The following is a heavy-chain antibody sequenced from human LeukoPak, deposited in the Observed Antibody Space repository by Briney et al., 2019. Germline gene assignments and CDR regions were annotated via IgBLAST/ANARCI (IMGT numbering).Heavy chain of an antibody. D-gene: IGHD1-26*01. CDR1: GGSISSYY. V-gene: IGHV4-59*01. CDR3: ARGGPVGSWFDP. J-gene: IGHJ5*02. CDR2: IYYSGST. Sequence: KSSETLSLTCTVSGGSISSYYWSWIRRPPGKGLEWIGYIYYSGSTKYNPSLKSRVTISVDMSKNQFSLKLSSVTAADTAVYYCARGGPVGSWFDPWGQGTLVSVSS.